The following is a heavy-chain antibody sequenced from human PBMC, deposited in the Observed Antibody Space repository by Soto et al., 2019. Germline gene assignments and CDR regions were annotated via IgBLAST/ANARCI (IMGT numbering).Heavy chain of an antibody. D-gene: IGHD3-10*01. V-gene: IGHV4-39*01. CDR3: ARLLPSGSYYSPSYNWFDP. J-gene: IGHJ5*02. CDR2: IYYSGST. Sequence: SETLSLTCTVSGGSISSSSYYWGWIRQPPGKGLEWIGSIYYSGSTYYNPSLKSRVTISVDTSKNQFSLKLSSVTAADTAVYYCARLLPSGSYYSPSYNWFDPWGQGTLVTVSS. CDR1: GGSISSSSYY.